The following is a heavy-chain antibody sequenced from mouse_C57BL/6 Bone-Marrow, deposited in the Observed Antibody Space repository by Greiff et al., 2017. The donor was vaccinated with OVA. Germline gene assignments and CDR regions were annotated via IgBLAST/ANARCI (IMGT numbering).Heavy chain of an antibody. CDR2: IWSGGST. V-gene: IGHV2-2*01. J-gene: IGHJ4*01. D-gene: IGHD2-3*01. CDR3: ARNRGIYDGYHAYTMDY. Sequence: QVQLQQSGPGLVQPSQSLSITCTVSGFSLTSYGVHWVRQSPGKGLEWLGVIWSGGSTDYNAAFISRLSISKDNSKSQVFFKMNSLQADDTAIYYCARNRGIYDGYHAYTMDYWGQGTSVTVSS. CDR1: GFSLTSYG.